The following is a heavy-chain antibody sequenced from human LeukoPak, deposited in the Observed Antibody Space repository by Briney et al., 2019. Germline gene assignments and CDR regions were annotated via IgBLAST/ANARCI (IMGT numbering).Heavy chain of an antibody. CDR3: ARALYGDSVGADN. CDR1: GFTFSDYY. CDR2: ISSSSSYT. Sequence: NPGGSLRLSCAASGFTFSDYYMSWIRQAPGKGLEWVLYISSSSSYTNYADSVKGRFTISRDNAKNTLYLQMNSLGVEDTAVYYCARALYGDSVGADNWGQGTLVTVSS. V-gene: IGHV3-11*06. J-gene: IGHJ4*02. D-gene: IGHD4-17*01.